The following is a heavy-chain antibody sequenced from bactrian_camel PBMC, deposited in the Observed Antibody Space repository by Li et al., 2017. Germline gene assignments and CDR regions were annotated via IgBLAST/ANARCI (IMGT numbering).Heavy chain of an antibody. J-gene: IGHJ6*01. CDR1: GFTFSMYA. CDR3: VRAASSQMGWADFGY. CDR2: ISSGAGST. Sequence: VQLVESGGGLVQPGGSLRLSCAASGFTFSMYAMTWVRQAPGKGLEWVSAISSGAGSTYYTDSVKGRFTIARDNAKNTVYLQMNSLKPEDTAVYYCVRAASSQMGWADFGYWGQGTQVTVS. V-gene: IGHV3S40*01. D-gene: IGHD5*01.